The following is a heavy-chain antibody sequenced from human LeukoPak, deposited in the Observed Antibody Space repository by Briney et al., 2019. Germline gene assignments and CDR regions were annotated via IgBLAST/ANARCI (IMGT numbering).Heavy chain of an antibody. CDR1: GFIFNNYE. V-gene: IGHV3-21*01. CDR2: ISSSSSYI. CDR3: ARGNSLTIFGVVNLNAFDI. D-gene: IGHD3-3*01. Sequence: PGGSLRLSCVTSGFIFNNYEMNWVRQAPGKGLEWVSSISSSSSYIYYADSVKGRFTISRDNAKNSLYLQMNSLRAEDTAVYYCARGNSLTIFGVVNLNAFDIWGQGTMVTVSS. J-gene: IGHJ3*02.